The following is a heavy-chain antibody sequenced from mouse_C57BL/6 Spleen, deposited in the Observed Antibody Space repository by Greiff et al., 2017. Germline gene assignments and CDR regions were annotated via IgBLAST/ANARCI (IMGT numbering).Heavy chain of an antibody. CDR1: GYTFTSYC. Sequence: QVQLQQPGAELVMPGASVKLSCKASGYTFTSYCMHWVKQRPGQGLEWIGVIDPSDGYTNYTPKFKGKSTLTVDKSSSTAYMQLSSLTSEDSAVNYCARRCTTVVAPPYFDVWGTGTTVTVSS. CDR3: ARRCTTVVAPPYFDV. J-gene: IGHJ1*03. D-gene: IGHD1-1*01. V-gene: IGHV1-69*01. CDR2: IDPSDGYT.